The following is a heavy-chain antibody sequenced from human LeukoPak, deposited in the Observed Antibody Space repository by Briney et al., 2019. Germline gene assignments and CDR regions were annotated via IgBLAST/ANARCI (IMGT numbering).Heavy chain of an antibody. CDR3: ARDYHVLRYFDWLPPYYYYGMDV. Sequence: ASVTVSCKASGYTFTSYYMHWVRQAPGQGLEWMGIINPSGGSTSYAQKFQGRVTMTRDTSTSTVYMELSSLRSEDTAVYYCARDYHVLRYFDWLPPYYYYGMDVWGQGTTVTVSS. J-gene: IGHJ6*02. CDR2: INPSGGST. D-gene: IGHD3-9*01. CDR1: GYTFTSYY. V-gene: IGHV1-46*01.